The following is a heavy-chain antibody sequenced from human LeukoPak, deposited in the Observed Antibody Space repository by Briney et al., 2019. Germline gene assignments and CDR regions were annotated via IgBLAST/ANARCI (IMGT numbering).Heavy chain of an antibody. CDR1: GGSISSYY. Sequence: SETLSLTCTVSGGSISSYYWSWIRQPPGKGLEWIGYIYYSGSTNYNPSLKSRVTISVDTSKNQFSLKLSSVTAADTAVYYCARADSESNWFDPWGQGTLVTVSS. J-gene: IGHJ5*02. CDR3: ARADSESNWFDP. V-gene: IGHV4-59*08. D-gene: IGHD4-11*01. CDR2: IYYSGST.